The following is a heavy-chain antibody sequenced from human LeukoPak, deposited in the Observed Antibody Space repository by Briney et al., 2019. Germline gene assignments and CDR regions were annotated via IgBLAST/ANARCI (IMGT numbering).Heavy chain of an antibody. CDR1: GGSFSGYY. D-gene: IGHD1-26*01. V-gene: IGHV4-34*01. Sequence: SETLSLTCAVYGGSFSGYYWSWIRQPPGKGLEWIGEINHSGSTNYNPSLKSRVTISVDTSKNQFSLKLTSVTAADTAVYFCARHLRELLIVDYWGQGTLVTVSS. J-gene: IGHJ4*02. CDR3: ARHLRELLIVDY. CDR2: INHSGST.